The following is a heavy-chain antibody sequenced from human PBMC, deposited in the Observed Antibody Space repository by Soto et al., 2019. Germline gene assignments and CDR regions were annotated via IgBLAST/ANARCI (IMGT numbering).Heavy chain of an antibody. CDR3: ERKSLVIYLIFY. V-gene: IGHV1-46*01. D-gene: IGHD3-16*02. CDR2: INPSGGST. CDR1: GYTFTSYF. J-gene: IGHJ4*02. Sequence: ASVKVSCKASGYTFTSYFMHWVRQAPGRGLEWMGIINPSGGSTSYAQKFQSRVTMTRDTSTSTVNMELSSQRSEDTDVYYCERKSLVIYLIFYLGQGSLVTFSS.